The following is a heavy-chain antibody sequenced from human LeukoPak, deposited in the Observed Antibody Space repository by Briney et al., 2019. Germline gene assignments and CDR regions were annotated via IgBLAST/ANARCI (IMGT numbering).Heavy chain of an antibody. CDR1: GFTFSSYS. CDR3: ARGRKRGFYWVGNHPLFDY. CDR2: ISSSSSTI. J-gene: IGHJ4*02. Sequence: PGGSLRLSCAASGFTFSSYSMNWVRQAPGKGLEWVSYISSSSSTIYYADSVKGRFTISRDNAKNSLYLQMNSLRDEDTAVYYCARGRKRGFYWVGNHPLFDYWGQGTLVTVSS. V-gene: IGHV3-48*02. D-gene: IGHD1-14*01.